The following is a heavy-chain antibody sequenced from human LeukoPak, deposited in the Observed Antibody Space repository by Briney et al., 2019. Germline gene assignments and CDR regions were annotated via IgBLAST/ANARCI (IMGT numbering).Heavy chain of an antibody. V-gene: IGHV3-23*01. CDR1: GFTFSCSA. J-gene: IGHJ4*02. CDR3: AKDLRDTALVEYYFDY. Sequence: GGSLSLSCAASGFTFSCSAMSWVRQAPGKGLEWVSDISGSGGRTYYPDCAKGRSTIHRDNPKNTVYPQKNSLRAEDRDVYYCAKDLRDTALVEYYFDYWGRGTRVSVAS. D-gene: IGHD5-18*01. CDR2: ISGSGGRT.